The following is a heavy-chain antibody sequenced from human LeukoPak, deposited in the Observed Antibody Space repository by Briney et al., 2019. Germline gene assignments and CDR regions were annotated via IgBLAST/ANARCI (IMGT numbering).Heavy chain of an antibody. J-gene: IGHJ6*03. D-gene: IGHD2-21*01. CDR2: INPNSGDI. Sequence: ASVKVSCKSSGYTFTGYYMHWVRQAPGQGLEWMGWINPNSGDINYAQKFQGRVTMTRDTSISTAYMELSRLRSDDTAVYYCARVIQQVPYSTYYSYMDVWGKGTTVTVSS. CDR1: GYTFTGYY. CDR3: ARVIQQVPYSTYYSYMDV. V-gene: IGHV1-2*02.